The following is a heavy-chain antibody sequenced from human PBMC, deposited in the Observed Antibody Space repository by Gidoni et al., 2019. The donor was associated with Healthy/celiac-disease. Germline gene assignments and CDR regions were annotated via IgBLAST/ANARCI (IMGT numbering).Heavy chain of an antibody. CDR1: GGSISSYY. Sequence: VQLQASGPRLVTPSETMSLTCTVTGGSISSYYWSWIRQPPWKGLEWIGYIYYSGSTNSNPTLKSRVTISVDTAKIQFSLKLSSVTAADTAVYYCARHFGDRGYFDLWGRGTLVTVSS. V-gene: IGHV4-59*08. D-gene: IGHD3-10*01. J-gene: IGHJ2*01. CDR2: IYYSGST. CDR3: ARHFGDRGYFDL.